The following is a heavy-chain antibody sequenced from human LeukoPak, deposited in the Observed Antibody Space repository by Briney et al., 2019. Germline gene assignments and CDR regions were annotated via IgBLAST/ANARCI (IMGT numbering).Heavy chain of an antibody. CDR1: GGSISSYY. CDR2: IYYSGST. Sequence: PSETLSLTCTVSGGSISSYYWSWIRQPPGKGLEWIGYIYYSGSTNYNPSLKSRVTISVDTSKNQFSLKLSSVTAADTAVYYCARPVYDILTGYSYWYFDLWGRGTLVTVSS. D-gene: IGHD3-9*01. V-gene: IGHV4-59*12. CDR3: ARPVYDILTGYSYWYFDL. J-gene: IGHJ2*01.